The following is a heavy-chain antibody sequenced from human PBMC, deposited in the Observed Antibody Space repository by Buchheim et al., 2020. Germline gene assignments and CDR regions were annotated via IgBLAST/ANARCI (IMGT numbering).Heavy chain of an antibody. CDR1: GFTFSDYY. CDR3: ARDRSGDCSSTSCYFYYYYGMDV. Sequence: QVQLVESGGGLVKPGGSLRLSCAASGFTFSDYYMSWIRQAPGKGLEWVSYISSSSSYTNYADSVKGRFTISRDNANNSLYMQMNSLRAEDTAVYYCARDRSGDCSSTSCYFYYYYGMDVWGQGTT. D-gene: IGHD2-2*01. CDR2: ISSSSSYT. V-gene: IGHV3-11*06. J-gene: IGHJ6*02.